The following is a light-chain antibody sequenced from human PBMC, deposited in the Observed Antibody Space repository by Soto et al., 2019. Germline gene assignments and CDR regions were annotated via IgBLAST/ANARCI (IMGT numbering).Light chain of an antibody. V-gene: IGLV2-14*01. J-gene: IGLJ1*01. Sequence: SVLPQAASVSGSPGQSSTISCTGTSSDVGGYNYVSWYQQHPGKAPKLMIYDVSNRPSGVSNRFSGSKSGNTASLTISGLQAEDEADYYCSSYTSSNTYVFGTGTKVTVL. CDR2: DVS. CDR3: SSYTSSNTYV. CDR1: SSDVGGYNY.